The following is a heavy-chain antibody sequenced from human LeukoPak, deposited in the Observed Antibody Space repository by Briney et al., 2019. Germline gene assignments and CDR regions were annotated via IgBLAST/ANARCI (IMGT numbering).Heavy chain of an antibody. CDR2: IYYSGST. CDR3: ARGGTPASLFDY. V-gene: IGHV4-59*01. Sequence: PSETLSLTCTVSGGSISSYYWSWIRQPPGKGLEWIGYIYYSGSTNYNPSLKSRVTISVDTSKNQFSLKLSSVTAADTAVYYCARGGTPASLFDYWGQGTLVTVSS. CDR1: GGSISSYY. D-gene: IGHD3-16*01. J-gene: IGHJ4*02.